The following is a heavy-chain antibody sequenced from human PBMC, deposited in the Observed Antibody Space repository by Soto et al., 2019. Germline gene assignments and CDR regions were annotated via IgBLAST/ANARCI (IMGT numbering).Heavy chain of an antibody. CDR2: ISAYNGNT. J-gene: IGHJ6*02. CDR1: GGTFTSYG. V-gene: IGHV1-18*01. CDR3: TRSSIAARYYYYGMDV. Sequence: ASVKVSCKASGGTFTSYGISWVRQAPGQGLEWMGWISAYNGNTNYAQKLQGRVTMTTDTSTSTAYMELKSLRSDDTAVYYCTRSSIAARYYYYGMDVWGQGTTVTVSS. D-gene: IGHD6-6*01.